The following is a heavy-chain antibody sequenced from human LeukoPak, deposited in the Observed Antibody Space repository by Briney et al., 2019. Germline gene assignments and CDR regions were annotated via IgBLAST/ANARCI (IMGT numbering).Heavy chain of an antibody. CDR2: IYYSGSI. CDR1: GGSISSSSYY. V-gene: IGHV4-39*01. D-gene: IGHD4-17*01. Sequence: SETLSLTCTVSGGSISSSSYYWGWLRQPPGKGLEWFGSIYYSGSIYYNPSLKSRVTISVDTSKNQFSLKLSSVTAADTAVYYCARLAKPYGDYGSWGQGTLVTVSS. J-gene: IGHJ4*02. CDR3: ARLAKPYGDYGS.